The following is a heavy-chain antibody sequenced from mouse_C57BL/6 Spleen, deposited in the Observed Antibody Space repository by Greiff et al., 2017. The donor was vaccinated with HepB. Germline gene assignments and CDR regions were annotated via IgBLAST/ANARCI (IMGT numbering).Heavy chain of an antibody. J-gene: IGHJ4*01. D-gene: IGHD1-1*01. CDR2: ISYDGSN. CDR3: ASFITTAYAMDY. CDR1: GYSITSGYY. V-gene: IGHV3-6*01. Sequence: EVQLQESGPGLVKPSQSLSLTCSVTGYSITSGYYWNWIRQFPGNKLEWMGYISYDGSNNYNPSLKNRISITRDTSKNQFFLKLNSVTTEDTATYYCASFITTAYAMDYWGQGTSVTVSS.